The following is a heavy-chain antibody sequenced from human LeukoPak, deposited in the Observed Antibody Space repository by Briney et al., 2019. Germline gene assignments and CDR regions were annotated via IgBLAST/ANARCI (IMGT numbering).Heavy chain of an antibody. V-gene: IGHV3-23*01. CDR1: GFTFSSYA. CDR2: ISGSGGST. J-gene: IGHJ6*03. D-gene: IGHD2-15*01. CDR3: ANTHCSGGSCYWGDYYYMDV. Sequence: GGSLRLSCAASGFTFSSYAMSWVRQPPGKGLEWVSAISGSGGSTYYADSVKGRFTISRDNSKNTLYLQVNSLRAEDTAVYYCANTHCSGGSCYWGDYYYMDVWGKGTTVTVSS.